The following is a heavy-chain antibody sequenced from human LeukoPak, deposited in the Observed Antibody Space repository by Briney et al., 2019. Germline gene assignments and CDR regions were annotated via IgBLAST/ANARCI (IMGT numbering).Heavy chain of an antibody. CDR2: IYYSAST. Sequence: SETLSLTCTVSGGSISSSSYYWGWIRQPPGKGLEWIGSIYYSASTYYNPSLKSRVTISVDTSKNQFSLKLSSVTAADTAVYYCARAKGYGNFDYWGQGTLVTVSS. V-gene: IGHV4-39*01. CDR1: GGSISSSSYY. CDR3: ARAKGYGNFDY. D-gene: IGHD5-12*01. J-gene: IGHJ4*02.